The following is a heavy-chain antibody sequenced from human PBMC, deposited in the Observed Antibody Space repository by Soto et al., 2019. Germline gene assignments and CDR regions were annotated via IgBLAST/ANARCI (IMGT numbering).Heavy chain of an antibody. D-gene: IGHD1-26*01. CDR2: IYWDNDK. J-gene: IGHJ5*02. CDR3: AYGRNSQQFDP. V-gene: IGHV2-5*02. CDR1: GFSLSTSGVG. Sequence: QITLKESGPTLVKPTETLTLTCTFSGFSLSTSGVGVGWIRQPPGKALEWLAVIYWDNDKRYNPSLKTRLTITKDTSKTQVVLTMTNMDPVDPATYSYAYGRNSQQFDPWGQGILVTVSS.